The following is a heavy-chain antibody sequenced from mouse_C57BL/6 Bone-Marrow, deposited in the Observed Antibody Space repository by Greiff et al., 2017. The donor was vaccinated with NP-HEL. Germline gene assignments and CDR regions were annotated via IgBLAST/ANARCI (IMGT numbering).Heavy chain of an antibody. V-gene: IGHV1-63*01. J-gene: IGHJ2*01. D-gene: IGHD1-1*01. CDR3: ARYYGSSYDY. Sequence: QVQQQQSGAELVRPGTSVKMSCKASGYTFTNYWIGWAKQRPGHGLEWIGDIYPGGGYTNYNEKFKGKATLTADKSSSTAYMQFSSLTSEDSAIYYCARYYGSSYDYWGQGTTLTVSS. CDR1: GYTFTNYW. CDR2: IYPGGGYT.